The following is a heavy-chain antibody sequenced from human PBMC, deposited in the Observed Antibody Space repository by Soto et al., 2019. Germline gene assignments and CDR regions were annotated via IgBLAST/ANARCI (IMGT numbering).Heavy chain of an antibody. D-gene: IGHD6-13*01. V-gene: IGHV3-48*03. CDR1: GFTFSSYE. J-gene: IGHJ4*02. CDR2: ISSSGSTI. Sequence: PGGSLRLSCAASGFTFSSYEMNWVRQAPGKGLEWVSYISSSGSTIYYADSVKGRFTISRDNAKNSLYLQMNSLRAEDTAVYYCARNYAGYSSSWIPFFGYWGQGTLVTVSS. CDR3: ARNYAGYSSSWIPFFGY.